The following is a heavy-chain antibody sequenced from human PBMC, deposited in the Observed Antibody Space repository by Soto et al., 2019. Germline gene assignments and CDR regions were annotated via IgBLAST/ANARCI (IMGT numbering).Heavy chain of an antibody. CDR3: ARDRTLWFGESSFDY. J-gene: IGHJ4*02. D-gene: IGHD3-10*01. CDR1: GYSFTIYA. V-gene: IGHV1-3*01. CDR2: INAGNGNT. Sequence: SLKVSRKASGYSFTIYAMHWVSKAPGQRLEWMGWINAGNGNTKYSQKFQGRVTITRDTSASTAYMELSSLRSEDTAVYYCARDRTLWFGESSFDYWGQGTLVTVSS.